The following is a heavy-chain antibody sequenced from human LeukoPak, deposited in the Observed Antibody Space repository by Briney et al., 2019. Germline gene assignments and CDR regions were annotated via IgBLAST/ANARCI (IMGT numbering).Heavy chain of an antibody. Sequence: ASVKVSCKASGYTFTSYAMNWVRQAPGQGLEWMGWINTNTGNPTYAQGFTGRFVFSLDTSVSTAYLQISSLKAEDTAVYYCAKVGGGGNYFYRDVGGKGPRAPVPS. CDR3: AKVGGGGNYFYRDV. V-gene: IGHV7-4-1*02. J-gene: IGHJ6*03. CDR2: INTNTGNP. D-gene: IGHD3-16*01. CDR1: GYTFTSYA.